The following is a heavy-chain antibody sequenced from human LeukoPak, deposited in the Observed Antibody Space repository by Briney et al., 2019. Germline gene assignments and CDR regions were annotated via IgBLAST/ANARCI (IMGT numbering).Heavy chain of an antibody. J-gene: IGHJ4*02. CDR1: GGSFSGYY. D-gene: IGHD5-18*01. CDR3: ARVGSYGRIED. Sequence: SETLSLTCAVSGGSFSGYYWSWIRLPPGKGLEWLGEINHSGTTNYNPSLKRRVTISIDTSKNQFSLKLNSVSAADTAVYYCARVGSYGRIEDCGQRTLVTVSS. CDR2: INHSGTT. V-gene: IGHV4-34*01.